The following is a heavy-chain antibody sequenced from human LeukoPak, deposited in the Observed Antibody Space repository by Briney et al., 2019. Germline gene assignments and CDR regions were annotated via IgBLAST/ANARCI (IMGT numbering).Heavy chain of an antibody. Sequence: PGESLKISCTSSGFTFTSYAIHWVRQAPGEGREWVTYIRYDGSNEFYADSVKGRFSISRDNLRNTVFLQMNSLRGEDTAVYYCAKGRSSSSSLNAFDIWGQGTMVTVSS. J-gene: IGHJ3*02. V-gene: IGHV3-30*02. D-gene: IGHD2-2*01. CDR3: AKGRSSSSSLNAFDI. CDR2: IRYDGSNE. CDR1: GFTFTSYA.